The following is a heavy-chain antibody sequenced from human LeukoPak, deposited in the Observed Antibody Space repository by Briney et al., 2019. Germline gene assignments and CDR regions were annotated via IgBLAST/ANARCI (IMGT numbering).Heavy chain of an antibody. CDR1: GGSFSGYS. Sequence: SETLSFTCAVYGGSFSGYSWNWIRQPPGNGLEWIGEINHSGSTNYNPSLKSRVTISVDTSKNQFSLKLSSVTAADTAVYYCARGVDAFDIWGQGTMVTVSS. CDR3: ARGVDAFDI. CDR2: INHSGST. V-gene: IGHV4-34*01. J-gene: IGHJ3*02.